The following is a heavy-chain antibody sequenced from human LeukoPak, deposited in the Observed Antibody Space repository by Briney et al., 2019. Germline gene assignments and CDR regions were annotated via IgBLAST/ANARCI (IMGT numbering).Heavy chain of an antibody. Sequence: GGSLRLSCAASGVTFSSYWMHWVRHAPGKGLGWVSRINSDGSSTNYADSVKGRFTISRDNAKNTLYLQMNSLRAEDTAVYYCARDPFGYSSGANWFDPWGQGTLVTVSS. CDR3: ARDPFGYSSGANWFDP. D-gene: IGHD6-19*01. CDR2: INSDGSST. V-gene: IGHV3-74*01. CDR1: GVTFSSYW. J-gene: IGHJ5*02.